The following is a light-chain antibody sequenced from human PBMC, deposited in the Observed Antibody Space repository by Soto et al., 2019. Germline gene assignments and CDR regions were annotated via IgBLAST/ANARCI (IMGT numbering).Light chain of an antibody. J-gene: IGLJ1*01. Sequence: SYELTQPPSVSVAPGKTARITCGGNNIGSKSVHWYQQKPGQAPVLVIYDAXXRPXGIPERXAXSXSENTATLTISRVEAGDEADYYCQVWDSSSDHYVFGTGTKLTVL. CDR3: QVWDSSSDHYV. V-gene: IGLV3-21*04. CDR2: DAX. CDR1: NIGSKS.